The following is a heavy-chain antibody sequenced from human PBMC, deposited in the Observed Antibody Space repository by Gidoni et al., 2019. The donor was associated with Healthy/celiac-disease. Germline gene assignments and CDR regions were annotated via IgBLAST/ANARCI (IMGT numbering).Heavy chain of an antibody. V-gene: IGHV4-31*03. CDR2: IYYSGST. CDR3: ARVDLVRGVGEDFDY. J-gene: IGHJ4*02. D-gene: IGHD3-10*01. CDR1: GGSISSGGYY. Sequence: QVQLQESGPGLAKPSQTLSLTCPVSGGSISSGGYYWSWIRQHPGKGLAWIGYIYYSGSTYYNPSLKSRVTISVDTSKNQFSLKLSSVTAADTAVYYCARVDLVRGVGEDFDYWGQGTLVTVSS.